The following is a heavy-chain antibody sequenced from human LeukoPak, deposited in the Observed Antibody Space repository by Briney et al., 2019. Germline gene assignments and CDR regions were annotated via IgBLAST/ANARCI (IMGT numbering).Heavy chain of an antibody. CDR1: GGSFSGYY. V-gene: IGHV4-34*01. CDR3: ARISVYGSGSYNP. J-gene: IGHJ5*02. Sequence: SETLSLTCAVYGGSFSGYYWSWIRQPPGKGLEWVGEINHSGSTNYNPSLKSRVTISVDTSKNQFSLKLSSVTAADTAVYYCARISVYGSGSYNPWGQGTLVTVSS. D-gene: IGHD3-10*01. CDR2: INHSGST.